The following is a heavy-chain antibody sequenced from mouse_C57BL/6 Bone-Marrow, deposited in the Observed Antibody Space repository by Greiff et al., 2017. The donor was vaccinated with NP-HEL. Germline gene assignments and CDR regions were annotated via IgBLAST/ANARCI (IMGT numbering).Heavy chain of an antibody. CDR1: GFTFSSYA. CDR2: ISDGGSYT. J-gene: IGHJ1*03. V-gene: IGHV5-4*01. D-gene: IGHD1-1*01. CDR3: ARFFITTVVENWYFDV. Sequence: EVQGVESGGGLVKPGGSLKLSCAASGFTFSSYAMSWVRQTPEKRLEGVATISDGGSYTYYPDNVKGRFTISRDNAKNNLYLQMSHLKSEDTAMYYCARFFITTVVENWYFDVWGTGTTVTVSS.